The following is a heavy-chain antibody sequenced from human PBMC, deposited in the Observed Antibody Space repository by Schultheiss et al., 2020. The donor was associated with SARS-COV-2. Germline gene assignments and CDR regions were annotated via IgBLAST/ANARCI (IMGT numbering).Heavy chain of an antibody. J-gene: IGHJ6*02. V-gene: IGHV3-30*18. D-gene: IGHD6-19*01. CDR2: ISYDGSNK. CDR1: GITFRSYW. CDR3: AKDHSGSSGWLWDYYYYGMDV. Sequence: GGSLRLSCEVSGITFRSYWMSWVRQATGKGLEWVAVISYDGSNKYYADSVKGRFTISRDNSKNTLYLQMNSLRAEDTAVYYCAKDHSGSSGWLWDYYYYGMDVWGLGTTVTVSS.